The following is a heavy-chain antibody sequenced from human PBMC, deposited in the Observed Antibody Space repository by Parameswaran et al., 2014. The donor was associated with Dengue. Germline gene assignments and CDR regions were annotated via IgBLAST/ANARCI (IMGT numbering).Heavy chain of an antibody. V-gene: IGHV3-23*01. CDR2: ISGSGGST. J-gene: IGHJ3*02. CDR3: AKGVGYCTSTSCYAAFDI. D-gene: IGHD2-2*01. Sequence: VRQVPGKGLEWVSAISGSGGSTYYADSVKGRFTISRDNSKNTLYLQMNSLRPEDTAVYYCAKGVGYCTSTSCYAAFDIWGQGTMVTVSS.